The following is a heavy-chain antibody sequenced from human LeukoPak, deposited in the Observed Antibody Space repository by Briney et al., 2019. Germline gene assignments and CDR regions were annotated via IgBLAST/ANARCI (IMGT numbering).Heavy chain of an antibody. CDR3: ARRAGAYSHPYDY. Sequence: SETLSLTCAVSGGSIRSSNWWSWVRQPPGEGLEWIGEISQSGTTNYNPSLKSRVTISVDTSKNQFSLKLSSVTAADTAMYYCARRAGAYSHPYDYWGQGTLVTVSS. CDR1: GGSIRSSNW. J-gene: IGHJ4*02. D-gene: IGHD4/OR15-4a*01. V-gene: IGHV4-4*02. CDR2: ISQSGTT.